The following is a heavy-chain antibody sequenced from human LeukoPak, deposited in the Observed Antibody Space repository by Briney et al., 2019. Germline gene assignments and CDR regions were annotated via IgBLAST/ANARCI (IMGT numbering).Heavy chain of an antibody. Sequence: ASVTVSCKASGGTFSSYAISWVRQAPGQGLEWMGGIIPIFGTANYAQKFQGRVTITADESTSTAYMELSSLRSEDTAVYYCASSGTGGSGTTDEYYFDYWGQGTLVTVSS. J-gene: IGHJ4*02. CDR2: IIPIFGTA. D-gene: IGHD1-14*01. CDR1: GGTFSSYA. CDR3: ASSGTGGSGTTDEYYFDY. V-gene: IGHV1-69*13.